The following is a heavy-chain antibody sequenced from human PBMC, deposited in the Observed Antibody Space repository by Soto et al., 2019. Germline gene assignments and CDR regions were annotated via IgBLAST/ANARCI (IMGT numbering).Heavy chain of an antibody. J-gene: IGHJ4*02. D-gene: IGHD1-7*01. CDR1: GGSVSSGSYY. Sequence: SETLSLTCTVSGGSVSSGSYYWSWIRQPPGKGLEWIGYIYYSGSTNYNPSLKSRVTISVDTSKNQFSLKLSSVTAADTAVYYCARGLELELDYWGQGTLVTVSS. V-gene: IGHV4-61*01. CDR3: ARGLELELDY. CDR2: IYYSGST.